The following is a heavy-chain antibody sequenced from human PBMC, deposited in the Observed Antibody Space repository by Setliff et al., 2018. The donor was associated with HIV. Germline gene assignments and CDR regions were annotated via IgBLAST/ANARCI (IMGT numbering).Heavy chain of an antibody. J-gene: IGHJ6*04. V-gene: IGHV4-34*01. D-gene: IGHD2-15*01. CDR1: GRSFSDYS. CDR2: SHHSGRT. CDR3: ARGRCSGGTCSGRYSYLHRDV. Sequence: PSETLSLTCAVYGRSFSDYSWTWIRRPPGKGLEWIGESHHSGRTDYNPSITSRVTISVDSSKNQFSLRLSSVAAADTAVYYCARGRCSGGTCSGRYSYLHRDVWGKGTKVTVSS.